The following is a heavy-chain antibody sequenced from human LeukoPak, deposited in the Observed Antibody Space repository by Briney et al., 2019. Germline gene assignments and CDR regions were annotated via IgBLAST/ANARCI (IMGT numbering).Heavy chain of an antibody. CDR1: GFTFSTYN. CDR2: ITSSSTNI. J-gene: IGHJ4*02. V-gene: IGHV3-48*02. D-gene: IGHD1-26*01. Sequence: GGSLRLSCAASGFTFSTYNMNWVRQAPGKGLEWVSHITSSSTNIYYADSVKGRFTISRDNAKNALSLQMNSLRDEDTAVYYCATSGNYYLRYWGQGTLVTVSS. CDR3: ATSGNYYLRY.